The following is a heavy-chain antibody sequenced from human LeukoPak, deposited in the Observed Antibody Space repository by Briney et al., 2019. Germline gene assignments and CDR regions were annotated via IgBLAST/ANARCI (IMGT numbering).Heavy chain of an antibody. J-gene: IGHJ4*02. D-gene: IGHD3-22*01. CDR3: ARGSSYDSSGYQY. CDR1: GGSISSGSYY. V-gene: IGHV4-61*02. CDR2: IYTSGST. Sequence: PSQTLSLTCTVSGGSISSGSYYWSWIRQPAGQGLEWIGRIYTSGSTNYNSSLKSRVTISVDTSKNQFSLKLSSVTAADPAVYYCARGSSYDSSGYQYWGQGTLVSVSS.